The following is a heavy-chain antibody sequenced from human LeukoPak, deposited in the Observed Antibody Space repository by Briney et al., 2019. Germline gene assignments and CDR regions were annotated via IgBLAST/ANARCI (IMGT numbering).Heavy chain of an antibody. D-gene: IGHD5-18*01. CDR2: VCGGGGIT. J-gene: IGHJ4*02. CDR1: GFTFSSFA. Sequence: WGSLRLSCAASGFTFSSFAMSWVRKAPGQGLDLVSSVCGGGGITDYADSVKGRFTISRDNAKNSLYLQMNSLRAEDTAVYYCVRVKRYSNAYGSDYWGQGTLVTVSS. CDR3: VRVKRYSNAYGSDY. V-gene: IGHV3-23*01.